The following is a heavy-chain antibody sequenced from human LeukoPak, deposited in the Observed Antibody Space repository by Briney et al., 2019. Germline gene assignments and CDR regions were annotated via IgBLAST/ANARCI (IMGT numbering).Heavy chain of an antibody. CDR1: GFTFSSYS. D-gene: IGHD6-19*01. J-gene: IGHJ4*02. CDR2: ISYDGSNK. V-gene: IGHV3-30*03. CDR3: ARDSPGGSGWKSPHDY. Sequence: GGSLRLSCAASGFTFSSYSMNWVRQAPGKGLEWVAVISYDGSNKYYADSVKGRFTISRDNSKNTLYLQMNSLRAEDTAVYYCARDSPGGSGWKSPHDYWGQGTLVTVSS.